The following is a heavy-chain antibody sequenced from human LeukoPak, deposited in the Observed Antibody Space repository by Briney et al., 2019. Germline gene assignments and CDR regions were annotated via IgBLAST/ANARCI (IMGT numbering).Heavy chain of an antibody. V-gene: IGHV4-61*02. J-gene: IGHJ5*02. Sequence: SETLSLTCTVSGGSISSGSYYWSWIRQPAGKGLEWIGRIYTSGSTNYKPSLKSRVTISVDTSKNQFSLKLSPVTAADTAVYYCARGRGRGYSYGYGFDPWGQGTLVTVSS. CDR1: GGSISSGSYY. CDR2: IYTSGST. D-gene: IGHD5-18*01. CDR3: ARGRGRGYSYGYGFDP.